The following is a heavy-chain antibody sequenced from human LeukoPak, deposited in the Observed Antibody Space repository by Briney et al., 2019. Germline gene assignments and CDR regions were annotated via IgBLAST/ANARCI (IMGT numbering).Heavy chain of an antibody. D-gene: IGHD3-22*01. CDR2: ISGSGGST. CDR1: GFTFSSYA. J-gene: IGHJ4*02. CDR3: AKDRHYYDSSGDN. Sequence: GGSLRLSCAASGFTFSSYAMSWVRQAPGKGLEWVSAISGSGGSTYYADSVKGRFTISRDNSKNTLYLQMNSLRAEDTAVYYCAKDRHYYDSSGDNXGQXTXXXVSS. V-gene: IGHV3-23*01.